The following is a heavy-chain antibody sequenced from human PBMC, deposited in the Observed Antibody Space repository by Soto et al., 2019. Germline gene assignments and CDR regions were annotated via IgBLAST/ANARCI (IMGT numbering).Heavy chain of an antibody. CDR1: GGTFSSYR. CDR2: IVPIYRTA. J-gene: IGHJ4*02. D-gene: IGHD6-13*01. V-gene: IGHV1-69*01. CDR3: VRDSGAKLSSS. Sequence: QVQLVQSGAEVKKPGSSVKVSCKASGGTFSSYRINWVRQAPGQGLEWVGWIVPIYRTADYAQKFQGRVTITSGESARTPYMELRSLKSQDTAVYYCVRDSGAKLSSSWGQGTLVTVSS.